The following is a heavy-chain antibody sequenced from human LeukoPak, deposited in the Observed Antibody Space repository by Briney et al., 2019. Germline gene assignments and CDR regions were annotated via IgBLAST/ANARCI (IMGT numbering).Heavy chain of an antibody. CDR2: ISSSSSYI. Sequence: GGSLRLSCAASGFTFSSYSMHWVRQAPGKGLEWVSSISSSSSYIYYADSVKGRFTISRDDAKNSLHLQMNSLRAEDTAVYYCARGSAYYDSSGYICDYWGQGTLVTVSS. D-gene: IGHD3-22*01. V-gene: IGHV3-21*01. CDR1: GFTFSSYS. J-gene: IGHJ4*02. CDR3: ARGSAYYDSSGYICDY.